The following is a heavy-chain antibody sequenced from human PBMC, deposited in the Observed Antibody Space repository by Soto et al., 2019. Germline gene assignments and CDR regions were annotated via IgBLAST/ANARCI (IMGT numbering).Heavy chain of an antibody. J-gene: IGHJ4*02. CDR2: INHSGST. CDR1: GGSFSGYY. V-gene: IGHV4-34*01. Sequence: SETLSLTCAVYGGSFSGYYWTWIRQPPGTGLEWIGEINHSGSTNYNPSLKSRVTISVDTSKNQFSLALTSVTAADTAIYYCARGSTTEKVDSWGQGILVTVSS. CDR3: ARGSTTEKVDS.